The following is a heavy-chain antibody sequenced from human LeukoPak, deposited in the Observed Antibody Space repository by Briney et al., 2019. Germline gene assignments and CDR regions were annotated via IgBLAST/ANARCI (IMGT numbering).Heavy chain of an antibody. CDR2: ISSSSSTI. D-gene: IGHD1-26*01. Sequence: TGGSLRLSCAASGFTFSTYIINWVRQAPGKGLEWVSYISSSSSTIYYADSVKGRFTISRDNAKNSLYLQMNSLRAEDTAIYYCARDSGGFSFDYWGQGTLVTVSS. V-gene: IGHV3-48*04. CDR1: GFTFSTYI. CDR3: ARDSGGFSFDY. J-gene: IGHJ4*02.